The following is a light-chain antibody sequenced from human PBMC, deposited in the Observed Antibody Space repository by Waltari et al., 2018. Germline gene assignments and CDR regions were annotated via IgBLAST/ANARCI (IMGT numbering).Light chain of an antibody. CDR1: QDLNSW. CDR2: TES. V-gene: IGKV1D-12*01. CDR3: QQANSFPLT. J-gene: IGKJ4*01. Sequence: DIQMTQSPSSVSASVGDRVTITCRASQDLNSWLAWYQQKPGQAPKLLIYTESTLHIGVPPRFSGSGSGTHFTLTISSLQPEDFATYYCQQANSFPLTFAGGTKVDI.